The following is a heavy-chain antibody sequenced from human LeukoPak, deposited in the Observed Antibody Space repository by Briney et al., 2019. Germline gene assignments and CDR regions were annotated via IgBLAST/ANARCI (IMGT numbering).Heavy chain of an antibody. J-gene: IGHJ4*02. CDR2: ISYDGSNK. V-gene: IGHV3-30-3*01. D-gene: IGHD4-17*01. CDR3: ARDQPDYGLDY. CDR1: GFTFSSYA. Sequence: PGGSLRLSCAASGFTFSSYAMHWVRQAPGKGLEWVAVISYDGSNKYYADSVKGRFTISRDNSKNTLYLQMNSLRAEDTAVYYCARDQPDYGLDYWGQGTLVTVSS.